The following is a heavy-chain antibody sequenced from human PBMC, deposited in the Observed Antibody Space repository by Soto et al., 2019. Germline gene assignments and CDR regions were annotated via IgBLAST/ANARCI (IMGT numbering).Heavy chain of an antibody. CDR2: INHSGST. Sequence: PSETLSLTCAVYGGSFSGYDWSWIRPPPGKGLEWIGEINHSGSTNYNPSLKSRVTISVDRSKNQFSLKLSSVTAADTAVYYCARERRVSYYYYGMDVWGQGTTVTVSS. V-gene: IGHV4-34*01. CDR1: GGSFSGYD. CDR3: ARERRVSYYYYGMDV. J-gene: IGHJ6*02.